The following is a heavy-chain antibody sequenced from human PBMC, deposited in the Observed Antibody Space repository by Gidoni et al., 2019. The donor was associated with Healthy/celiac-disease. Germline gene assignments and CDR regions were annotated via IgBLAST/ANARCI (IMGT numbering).Heavy chain of an antibody. CDR3: ARLRFWSGYPDY. V-gene: IGHV3-7*01. D-gene: IGHD3-3*01. J-gene: IGHJ4*02. Sequence: VQLVESGGVLVQPGGSLRLSCSASGFTFSSYWMSWVRQAPGNGLEWVANIKQDGSEKYYVDALKGRFTISRDNAKNSLYLQMNSLRAEDTAVYYCARLRFWSGYPDYWGQGTLVTVSS. CDR2: IKQDGSEK. CDR1: GFTFSSYW.